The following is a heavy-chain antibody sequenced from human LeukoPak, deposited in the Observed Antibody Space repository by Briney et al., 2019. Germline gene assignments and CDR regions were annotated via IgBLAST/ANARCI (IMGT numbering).Heavy chain of an antibody. D-gene: IGHD5-18*01. Sequence: GGSLRLSCAASGFTFSDYSMHWVRQAPGKGLDWVAFIRNDGNKKNYAESVKGRFTISRDNSKNTLYLQMDSLSAEDTAVYYCVKVDTWGQGTLVTVSS. CDR1: GFTFSDYS. CDR2: IRNDGNKK. V-gene: IGHV3-30*02. CDR3: VKVDT. J-gene: IGHJ4*02.